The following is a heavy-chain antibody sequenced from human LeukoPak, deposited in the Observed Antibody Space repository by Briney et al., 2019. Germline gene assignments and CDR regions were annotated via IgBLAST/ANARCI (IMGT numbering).Heavy chain of an antibody. V-gene: IGHV3-72*01. Sequence: PGGSLRLSCAASGFTSSDHYMDWVRQAPGKGLEWVGRTRNKANSYTTEYAASVKGRFTISRDDSKNSLYLQLNSLKTEDTAVYYCARSSGSYYVGFYFDYWGRGTLVTVSS. D-gene: IGHD1-26*01. CDR2: TRNKANSYTT. CDR1: GFTSSDHY. J-gene: IGHJ4*02. CDR3: ARSSGSYYVGFYFDY.